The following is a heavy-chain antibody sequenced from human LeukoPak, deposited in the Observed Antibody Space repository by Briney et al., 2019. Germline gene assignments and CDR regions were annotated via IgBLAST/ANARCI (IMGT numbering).Heavy chain of an antibody. D-gene: IGHD3-16*02. Sequence: ASVKVSCKASGYTFTSYDINWVRQATGQGLEWMGWMNPNSGNTGYAQKFQGRVTMTRNTSISTAYMELSSLRSEDTAVYYCARAPSYDYVWGSHRYTTYFDYWGQGTLVTVSS. CDR1: GYTFTSYD. V-gene: IGHV1-8*01. CDR3: ARAPSYDYVWGSHRYTTYFDY. CDR2: MNPNSGNT. J-gene: IGHJ4*02.